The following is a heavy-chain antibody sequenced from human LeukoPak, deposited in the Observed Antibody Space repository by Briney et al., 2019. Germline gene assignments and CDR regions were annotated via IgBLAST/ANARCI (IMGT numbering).Heavy chain of an antibody. J-gene: IGHJ4*02. D-gene: IGHD3-10*01. CDR1: GYTFTGYY. CDR3: ARVYYYGSGSYYNLYYFDY. V-gene: IGHV1-2*02. Sequence: VASVKVSCKASGYTFTGYYMHWVRQAPGQGLGWMGWINPNSGGTNYAQKSQGRVTMTRDTSISTAYMELSRLRSDDTAVYYCARVYYYGSGSYYNLYYFDYWGQGTLVTVSS. CDR2: INPNSGGT.